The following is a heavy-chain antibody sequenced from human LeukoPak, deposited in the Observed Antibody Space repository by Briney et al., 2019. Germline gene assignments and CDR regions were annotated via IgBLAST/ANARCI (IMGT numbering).Heavy chain of an antibody. Sequence: ASVKVSCKASGYTFTSYAMHWVRQAPGQRLEWMGWINAGNGNTKYSQKFQGRVTITRDTSASTAYMELSSLRSEDTAVYYCARDRSYGQGWFDPWGQGTLVTVSS. V-gene: IGHV1-3*01. D-gene: IGHD2-8*01. CDR2: INAGNGNT. CDR3: ARDRSYGQGWFDP. J-gene: IGHJ5*02. CDR1: GYTFTSYA.